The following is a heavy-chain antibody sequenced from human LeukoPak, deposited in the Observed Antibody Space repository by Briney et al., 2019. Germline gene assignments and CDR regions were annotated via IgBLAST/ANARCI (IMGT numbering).Heavy chain of an antibody. D-gene: IGHD2-15*01. CDR1: GFTFSSYS. CDR3: ARGEDCSGGSCYYYYYYMDV. J-gene: IGHJ6*03. Sequence: GGSLRLSCAASGFTFSSYSMNWVRQAPGKGLEWVSSISSSSSSYIYYADSVKGRFTISRDNAKNSLYLQMNSLRAEDTAVYYCARGEDCSGGSCYYYYYYMDVWGKGTTVTVSS. V-gene: IGHV3-21*01. CDR2: ISSSSSSYI.